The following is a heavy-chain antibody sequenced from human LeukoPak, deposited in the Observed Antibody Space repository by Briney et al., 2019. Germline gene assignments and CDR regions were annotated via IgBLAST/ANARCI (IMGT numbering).Heavy chain of an antibody. J-gene: IGHJ4*02. CDR1: GVSISSNHW. V-gene: IGHV4-4*02. Sequence: RTSETLSLTCAVSGVSISSNHWWNWVRLPPGKGLEWIGEIYHSGSTNYNPSLKSRVTISVDKSTNQFSLKLTSIDAADTAVYYCARGLGAREVGYWGQGTLATVSS. CDR2: IYHSGST. D-gene: IGHD1-26*01. CDR3: ARGLGAREVGY.